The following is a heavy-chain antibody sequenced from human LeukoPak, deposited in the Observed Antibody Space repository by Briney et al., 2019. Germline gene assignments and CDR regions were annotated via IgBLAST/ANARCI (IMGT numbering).Heavy chain of an antibody. V-gene: IGHV3-30*03. D-gene: IGHD3-22*01. J-gene: IGHJ4*02. CDR1: GFTFSSYG. CDR3: VNYDSSGFYRRDFDY. Sequence: GRSLRLSCAASGFTFSSYGMHWVRQAPGKGLEWVAVISYDGSNKYYADSVKGRFTISRDNSKNTLYLQMNSLRAEDTAVYYCVNYDSSGFYRRDFDYWGQGTLVTVSS. CDR2: ISYDGSNK.